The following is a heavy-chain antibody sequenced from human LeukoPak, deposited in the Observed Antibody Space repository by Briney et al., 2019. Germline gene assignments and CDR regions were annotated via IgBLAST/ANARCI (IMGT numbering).Heavy chain of an antibody. J-gene: IGHJ6*02. Sequence: GESLKISCKGSGYSFTSYWIGWVRQMPGKGLKWMGTINPGNPNTRNSPSFQGQVTISADKSISTAYLQWSSLKASDTAMYYCARVNQWFGELLPTSPASYYYYYGMDVWGQGTTVTVSS. CDR3: ARVNQWFGELLPTSPASYYYYYGMDV. CDR1: GYSFTSYW. CDR2: INPGNPNT. V-gene: IGHV5-51*01. D-gene: IGHD3-10*01.